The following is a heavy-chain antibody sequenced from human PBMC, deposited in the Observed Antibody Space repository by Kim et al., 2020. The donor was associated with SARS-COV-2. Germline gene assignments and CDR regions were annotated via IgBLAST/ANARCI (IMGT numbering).Heavy chain of an antibody. D-gene: IGHD3-9*01. Sequence: GESLKISCKGSGYSFTSYWIGWVRQMPGKGLEWMWIIYPGDSDTRYSPSFQGQVTISADKSISTAYLQWSSLKASDTAMYYCASLLNGWYYGMDVWGQGTTVTVSS. V-gene: IGHV5-51*01. CDR3: ASLLNGWYYGMDV. CDR2: IYPGDSDT. J-gene: IGHJ6*02. CDR1: GYSFTSYW.